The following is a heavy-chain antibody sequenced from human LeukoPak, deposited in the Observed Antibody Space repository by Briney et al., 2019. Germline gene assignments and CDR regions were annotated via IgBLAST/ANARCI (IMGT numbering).Heavy chain of an antibody. J-gene: IGHJ4*02. Sequence: PGGSLRLSCAASGFTFSSYSFHWVRQAPGQGLEWVAVIWYDGSNKYYADSVKGRFTISRDNSKNTLDLQMNSLRAEDTAVYYCAKDRPRYNWNDDARWGYWGQGTLVTVSS. CDR2: IWYDGSNK. CDR3: AKDRPRYNWNDDARWGY. V-gene: IGHV3-30*02. CDR1: GFTFSSYS. D-gene: IGHD1-1*01.